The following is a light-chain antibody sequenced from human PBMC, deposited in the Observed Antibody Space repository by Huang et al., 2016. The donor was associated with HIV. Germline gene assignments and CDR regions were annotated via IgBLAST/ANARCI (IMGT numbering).Light chain of an antibody. CDR1: QSVSSN. J-gene: IGKJ2*01. CDR3: QQYNKWPMYT. CDR2: GAS. V-gene: IGKV3-15*01. Sequence: EIVMTQSPATLSVSPGERATLSCRASQSVSSNLAWYQQKPGQAPRLLFYGASTRATGITARFSGSESGTEFTLTISSLQSEDFAVYYCQQYNKWPMYTFGQGTKLEIK.